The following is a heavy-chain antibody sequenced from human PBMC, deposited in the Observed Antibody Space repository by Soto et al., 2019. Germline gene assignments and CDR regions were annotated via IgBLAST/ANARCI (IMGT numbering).Heavy chain of an antibody. Sequence: QVQVVQSGAEVKKPGSSVRVSCKASGGTSSSYAITWMRQAPGQGLEWMGGIIPILDTTDYAQKFQGRVTFSADESKSTVYMELSSLTSEDTAVYYCASGGTTVNSRFDFWGQGTLVTVSS. V-gene: IGHV1-69*01. CDR1: GGTSSSYA. CDR2: IIPILDTT. D-gene: IGHD4-4*01. CDR3: ASGGTTVNSRFDF. J-gene: IGHJ4*02.